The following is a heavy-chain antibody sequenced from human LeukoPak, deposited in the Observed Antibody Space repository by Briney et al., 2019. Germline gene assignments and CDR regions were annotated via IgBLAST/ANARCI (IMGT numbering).Heavy chain of an antibody. J-gene: IGHJ6*03. CDR1: GGSISGYY. CDR3: ARGSSKVSNYYYYMDV. V-gene: IGHV4-34*01. Sequence: SETLSLTCTVSGGSISGYYWSWIRQPPGKGLEWIGEINHSGSTNYNPSLKSRVTISVDTSKNQFSLKLSSVTAADTAVYYCARGSSKVSNYYYYMDVWGKGTTVTVSS. D-gene: IGHD5/OR15-5a*01. CDR2: INHSGST.